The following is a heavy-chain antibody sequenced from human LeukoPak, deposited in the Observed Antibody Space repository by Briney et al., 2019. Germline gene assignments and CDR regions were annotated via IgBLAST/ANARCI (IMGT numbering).Heavy chain of an antibody. Sequence: ASVKVSCKASGGTVSSYTISWVRHAPGQGLEWKGGSIPIFGTANYAQKFQGRVTMPEYTSTDTASMELSSLRSEDTAVYYCVTDMYTTGWFLFGMRKRKTLDAFDIWGQGTTVTVSS. V-gene: IGHV1-69*06. CDR3: VTDMYTTGWFLFGMRKRKTLDAFDI. J-gene: IGHJ3*02. D-gene: IGHD6-19*01. CDR2: SIPIFGTA. CDR1: GGTVSSYT.